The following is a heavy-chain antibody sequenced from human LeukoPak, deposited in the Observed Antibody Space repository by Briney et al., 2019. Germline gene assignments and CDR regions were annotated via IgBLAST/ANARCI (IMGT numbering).Heavy chain of an antibody. CDR2: IGVKANNYAT. CDR3: TTYRSGHY. V-gene: IGHV3-73*01. Sequence: PGGSLKLSCAASGVTFSVSDMHWVRQASGKGLEWVGRIGVKANNYATAYAAALKGRFTISRDDSKNTAYLQVNSLRTEDTAVYYCTTYRSGHYWGQGILVTVSS. CDR1: GVTFSVSD. D-gene: IGHD6-19*01. J-gene: IGHJ4*02.